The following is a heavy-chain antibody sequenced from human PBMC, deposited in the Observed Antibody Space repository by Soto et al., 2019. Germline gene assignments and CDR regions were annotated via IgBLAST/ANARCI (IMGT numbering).Heavy chain of an antibody. CDR3: ARDELLAAAGTVY. V-gene: IGHV3-48*02. Sequence: EVQLVESGGGLVQPGGSLRLSCAASGFTFSSYSMNWVRQAPGKGLEWVSYISSSSSTIYYADSVKGRFTISRDNAKNSLYLQVNSLRDEDTAVYYCARDELLAAAGTVYWGQGTLVTVSS. J-gene: IGHJ4*02. CDR1: GFTFSSYS. D-gene: IGHD6-13*01. CDR2: ISSSSSTI.